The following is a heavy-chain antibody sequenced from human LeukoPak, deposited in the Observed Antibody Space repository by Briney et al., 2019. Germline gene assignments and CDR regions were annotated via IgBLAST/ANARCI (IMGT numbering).Heavy chain of an antibody. J-gene: IGHJ3*01. CDR3: ARDPTTVTKGLDL. CDR2: ISYIGST. D-gene: IGHD4-17*01. Sequence: PSETLSLTCTVSGGSFGSHYWSWIRQPPGKGLEWIGYISYIGSTNYNPSLKSRVTISVDTSKNQFSLTLSSVTAADAAVYFCARDPTTVTKGLDLWGQGTMVTVSS. V-gene: IGHV4-59*11. CDR1: GGSFGSHY.